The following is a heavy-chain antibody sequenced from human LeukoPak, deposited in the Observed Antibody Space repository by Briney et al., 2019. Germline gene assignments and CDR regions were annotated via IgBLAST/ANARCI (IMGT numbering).Heavy chain of an antibody. CDR2: ISHSGST. Sequence: PSETLSLTCAVYGGSFSGYYWSWIRQPPGTGLEWIGEISHSGSTNYNPSLKSRVTISVDTSKNQFSLKLSSVTAADTAVYYCAADYYGSGPFDYWGQGTLVTVSS. J-gene: IGHJ4*02. V-gene: IGHV4-34*01. D-gene: IGHD3-10*01. CDR3: AADYYGSGPFDY. CDR1: GGSFSGYY.